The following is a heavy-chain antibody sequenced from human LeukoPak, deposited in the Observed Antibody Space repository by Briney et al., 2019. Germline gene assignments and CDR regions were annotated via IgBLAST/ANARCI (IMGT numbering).Heavy chain of an antibody. CDR2: IYHSGST. D-gene: IGHD3-10*01. J-gene: IGHJ4*02. Sequence: PSETLSLTCAVSGGFISSGGYSWSWIRQPPGKGLEWIGYIYHSGSTYYNPSLKSRVTISVDRSKNQFSLKLSSVTAADTAVYYCARARSGSYYDYWGQGTLVTVSS. CDR1: GGFISSGGYS. V-gene: IGHV4-30-2*01. CDR3: ARARSGSYYDY.